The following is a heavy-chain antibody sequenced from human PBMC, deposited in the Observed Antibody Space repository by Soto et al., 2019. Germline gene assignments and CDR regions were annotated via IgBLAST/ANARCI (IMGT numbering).Heavy chain of an antibody. V-gene: IGHV1-18*01. Sequence: VASVKVSCKASGYTFTSYGISWVRQAPGQGLEWMGWISAYNGNTNYAQKLQGRVTMTTDTSTSTAYMELRSLRSDDTAVYYCARVYCTNGVCYTSYGIDVWGQGTTVTVSS. J-gene: IGHJ6*02. CDR2: ISAYNGNT. D-gene: IGHD2-8*01. CDR3: ARVYCTNGVCYTSYGIDV. CDR1: GYTFTSYG.